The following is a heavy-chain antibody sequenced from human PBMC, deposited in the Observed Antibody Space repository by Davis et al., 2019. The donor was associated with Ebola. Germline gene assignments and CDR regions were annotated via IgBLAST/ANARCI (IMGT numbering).Heavy chain of an antibody. CDR1: GYTFTSYG. V-gene: IGHV1-18*01. Sequence: AASVKVSCKASGYTFTSYGISWVRQAPGQGLEWMGWVSAYNGNTTYAQKFQGRVTITADKSTSTAYMELSSLRSEDTAVYYCARGRGANWFDPWGQGTLVTVSS. D-gene: IGHD3-10*01. J-gene: IGHJ5*02. CDR3: ARGRGANWFDP. CDR2: VSAYNGNT.